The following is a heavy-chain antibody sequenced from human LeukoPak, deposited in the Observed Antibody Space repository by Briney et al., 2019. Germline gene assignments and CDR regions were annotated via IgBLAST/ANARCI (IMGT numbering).Heavy chain of an antibody. D-gene: IGHD2-8*02. CDR2: IKQDGSEK. Sequence: GGSLRLSCAASGFTFSSYWMNWVRQAPGKGLEWVANIKQDGSEKYYVDSVKGRFTISRDNAKSSLYLQMNSLRDEDTAVYHCVSRGCTANACFVSSFNCFDHWGQGSLVTVSS. J-gene: IGHJ4*02. CDR3: VSRGCTANACFVSSFNCFDH. V-gene: IGHV3-7*03. CDR1: GFTFSSYW.